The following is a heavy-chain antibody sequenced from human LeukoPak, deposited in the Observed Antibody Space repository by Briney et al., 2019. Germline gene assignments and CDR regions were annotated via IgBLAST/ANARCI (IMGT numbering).Heavy chain of an antibody. Sequence: GGSLRLSCAASGFTFSSYAMNWVRRAPGKGLEWVSSISISGGTTYYADSVKGRFTISRENSKSTLYLQMNNLRADDTAVYYCANEIRPNDYWGQGTLVTVSS. CDR2: ISISGGTT. J-gene: IGHJ4*02. CDR1: GFTFSSYA. D-gene: IGHD4-17*01. CDR3: ANEIRPNDY. V-gene: IGHV3-23*01.